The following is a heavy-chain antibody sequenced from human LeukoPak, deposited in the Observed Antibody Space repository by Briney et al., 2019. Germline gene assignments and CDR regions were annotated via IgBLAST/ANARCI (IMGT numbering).Heavy chain of an antibody. V-gene: IGHV5-51*01. CDR1: GYSFGTYW. D-gene: IGHD3-16*01. CDR3: ARRGGGANYWYFDV. Sequence: GESLKISCKGSGYSFGTYWIGWVRQMPGEGLEWMGIIFPGDSDTRYSPSFEGQVTISADKSITTAYLQWSSLKASDSAMYYCARRGGGANYWYFDVWGRGTLVTGSS. J-gene: IGHJ2*01. CDR2: IFPGDSDT.